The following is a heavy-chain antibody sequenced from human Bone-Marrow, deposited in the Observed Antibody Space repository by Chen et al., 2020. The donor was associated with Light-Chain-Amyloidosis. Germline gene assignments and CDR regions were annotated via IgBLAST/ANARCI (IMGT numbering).Heavy chain of an antibody. Sequence: EVHLVESGGGLVKPGGSLRLSCEGSNFTFDVYTMNWVRLTPGKGLEWVSAISSSSRSTYYADSVRGRFTTSRDNADNSLTLHMDDLRVEDTGVYFCAKEMGIHNGAFDIWGRGTVVTVSS. CDR2: ISSSSRST. J-gene: IGHJ3*02. CDR1: NFTFDVYT. V-gene: IGHV3-21*01. CDR3: AKEMGIHNGAFDI. D-gene: IGHD2-8*01.